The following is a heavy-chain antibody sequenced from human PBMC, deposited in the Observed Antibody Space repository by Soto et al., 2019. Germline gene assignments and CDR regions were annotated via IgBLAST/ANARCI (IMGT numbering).Heavy chain of an antibody. J-gene: IGHJ6*03. Sequence: GGSLRLPCEASGFTFSSHWRSWVRQAPGKRLERVANIKQDGSEKYYVDTVKGRFTISRDNARNSLYLQMNSLRAEDTAVYYCARGNGYTIFGVVITLGYMDVWGKGTTVTVSS. D-gene: IGHD3-3*01. CDR1: GFTFSSHW. CDR3: ARGNGYTIFGVVITLGYMDV. CDR2: IKQDGSEK. V-gene: IGHV3-7*01.